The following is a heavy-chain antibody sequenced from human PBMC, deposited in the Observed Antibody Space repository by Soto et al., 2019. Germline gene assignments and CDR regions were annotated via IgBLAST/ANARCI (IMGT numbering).Heavy chain of an antibody. J-gene: IGHJ3*01. CDR1: SPFTNKYY. CDR3: AGTSTDNSAAAFDV. Sequence: QVQLQESGPGLVKPSETLSLTCSVFSPFTNKYYWSWIRKPAGKGLEWIGRIFVSGTTDYNPSFKGRVAMSADTSQNQFSLRLTSLTAADTALYFCAGTSTDNSAAAFDVWGQGTVVTVSS. CDR2: IFVSGTT. D-gene: IGHD1-20*01. V-gene: IGHV4-4*07.